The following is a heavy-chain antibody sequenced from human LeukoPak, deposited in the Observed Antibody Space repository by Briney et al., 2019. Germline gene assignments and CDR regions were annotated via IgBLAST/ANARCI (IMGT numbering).Heavy chain of an antibody. Sequence: SETRSLTGTVSGGSISSSSYYWGWIRQPPGKGLEWIGSIYYSGSTYYNPSLKSRVTISVDTSKNQFSLKLSSVTDADTDVYYCARGAMIVVVPDYWGQGTLVTVSS. D-gene: IGHD3-22*01. CDR1: GGSISSSSYY. CDR3: ARGAMIVVVPDY. CDR2: IYYSGST. V-gene: IGHV4-39*01. J-gene: IGHJ4*02.